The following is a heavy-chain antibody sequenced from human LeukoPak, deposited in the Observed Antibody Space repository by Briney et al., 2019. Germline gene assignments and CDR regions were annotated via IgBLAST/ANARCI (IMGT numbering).Heavy chain of an antibody. J-gene: IGHJ4*02. D-gene: IGHD3-22*01. V-gene: IGHV1-69*04. CDR1: GGTFSSYA. CDR3: ARIGSDYYDSSGDDY. Sequence: GSSVKVSCKASGGTFSSYAISWVRQAPGQGLEWMGRIIPILGIANYAQKFQGRVTITADKSTSTAYMELSSLRSEDTAVYYCARIGSDYYDSSGDDYWGQGTLVTVSS. CDR2: IIPILGIA.